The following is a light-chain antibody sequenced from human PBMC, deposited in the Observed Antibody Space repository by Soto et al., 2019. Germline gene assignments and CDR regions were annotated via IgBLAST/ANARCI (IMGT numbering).Light chain of an antibody. CDR2: AAS. CDR1: QGISNH. CDR3: QKYNSASIT. V-gene: IGKV1-27*01. J-gene: IGKJ5*01. Sequence: DIQMTQSPSSLSASVGDRVTITCRASQGISNHLAWYQQKPGKVPKLLIYAASTLQSGVPSRFSGSGSGTDFTLTISSLQPEDVATYYCQKYNSASITFGQGTRLEIK.